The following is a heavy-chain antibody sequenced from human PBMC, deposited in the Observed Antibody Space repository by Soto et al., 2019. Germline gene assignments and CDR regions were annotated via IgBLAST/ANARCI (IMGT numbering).Heavy chain of an antibody. D-gene: IGHD4-17*01. CDR2: ISSSSSYI. CDR1: GFTFGSYS. Sequence: PGGSLRLSCAASGFTFGSYSMNWVRQAPGKGLEWVSSISSSSSYIYYADSVKGRFTISRDNAKNSLYLQMNSLRAEDTAVYYCARDLIGYGGNFDYWGQGTLVTVSS. J-gene: IGHJ4*02. CDR3: ARDLIGYGGNFDY. V-gene: IGHV3-21*01.